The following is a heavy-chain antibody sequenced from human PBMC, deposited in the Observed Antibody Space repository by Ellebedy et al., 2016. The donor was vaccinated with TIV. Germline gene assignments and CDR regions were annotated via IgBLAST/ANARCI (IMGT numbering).Heavy chain of an antibody. V-gene: IGHV3-21*06. J-gene: IGHJ6*02. D-gene: IGHD2-21*01. CDR1: GFTFSSYT. Sequence: PGGSLRLSCATSGFTFSSYTMHWVRQAPGQGLEWVSSITSSSNYIRYGESVKGRFTISRDNAKNSLYRQMNSLRDEAAAVYYCARGAGHGGDSGGRGVWGQGTTVTVSS. CDR3: ARGAGHGGDSGGRGV. CDR2: ITSSSNYI.